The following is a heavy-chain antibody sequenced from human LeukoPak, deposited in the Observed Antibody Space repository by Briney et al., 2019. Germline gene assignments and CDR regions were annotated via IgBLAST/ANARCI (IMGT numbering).Heavy chain of an antibody. V-gene: IGHV1-46*01. CDR2: INPSGGST. Sequence: ASVKVSCKASGYTFTSYYMHWVRQAPGQGLEWMGIINPSGGSTSYAQKFQGRVTMTRDTSTSTVYMELSSLRSEDTAVYYCARDRRLSHYYDRSGYYFDYWGQGTLVTVSS. J-gene: IGHJ4*02. CDR1: GYTFTSYY. CDR3: ARDRRLSHYYDRSGYYFDY. D-gene: IGHD3-22*01.